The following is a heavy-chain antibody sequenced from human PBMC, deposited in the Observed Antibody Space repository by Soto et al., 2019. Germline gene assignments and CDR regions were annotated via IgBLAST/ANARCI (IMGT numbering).Heavy chain of an antibody. V-gene: IGHV3-30*18. CDR3: AKPGIAVAGDFDY. Sequence: PGGSLRLSCAASGFTFSSYGMHWARQAPGKGLEWVAVISYDGSNKYYADSVKGRFTISRDNSKNTLYLQMNSLRAEDTAVYYCAKPGIAVAGDFDYWGQGTLVTVSS. J-gene: IGHJ4*02. D-gene: IGHD6-19*01. CDR1: GFTFSSYG. CDR2: ISYDGSNK.